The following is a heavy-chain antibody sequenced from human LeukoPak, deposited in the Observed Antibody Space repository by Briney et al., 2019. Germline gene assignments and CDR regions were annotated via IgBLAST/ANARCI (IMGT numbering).Heavy chain of an antibody. D-gene: IGHD4-17*01. J-gene: IGHJ3*02. V-gene: IGHV3-33*01. CDR2: IWYDGSNK. Sequence: GRSLRLSCAASGFTFSSYGMHWVRQAPGKGLEWVAVIWYDGSNKYYADSVKGRFTISRDNSKNTLYLQMNSLRAEDTAVYYCARGRRPVTTYDAFDIWGQGTMVTVSS. CDR3: ARGRRPVTTYDAFDI. CDR1: GFTFSSYG.